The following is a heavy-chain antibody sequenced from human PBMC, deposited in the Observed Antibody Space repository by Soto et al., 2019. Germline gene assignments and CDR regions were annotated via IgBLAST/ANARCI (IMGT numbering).Heavy chain of an antibody. J-gene: IGHJ3*02. D-gene: IGHD3-22*01. CDR2: IRSSSSYI. V-gene: IGHV3-21*01. Sequence: PGGSLRLSCAASGFTFSSYSMNWVRQAPGKGLEWVSSIRSSSSYIYYADSVKGRFTISRDNAKNSLYLQMNSLSAEDTAVYYCASVYYYESSGPDAFDIWGQGTMVTVSS. CDR1: GFTFSSYS. CDR3: ASVYYYESSGPDAFDI.